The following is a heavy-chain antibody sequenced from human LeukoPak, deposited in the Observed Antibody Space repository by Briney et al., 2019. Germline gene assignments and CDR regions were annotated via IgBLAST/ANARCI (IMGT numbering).Heavy chain of an antibody. CDR1: GFTFSGSA. V-gene: IGHV3-73*01. J-gene: IGHJ4*02. CDR2: IRSRANSYAT. Sequence: GGSLKLSCAASGFTFSGSAMHWVRQASGKGLEWVGRIRSRANSYATAYAASVKGRFSISRDDSKNTAYLQMNSLKTEDTAVYYCTSLCGGDCYSFDYWGQGTLVTVSS. D-gene: IGHD2-21*02. CDR3: TSLCGGDCYSFDY.